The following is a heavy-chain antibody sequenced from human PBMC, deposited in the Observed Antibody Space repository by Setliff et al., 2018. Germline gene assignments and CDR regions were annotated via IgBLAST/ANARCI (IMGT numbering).Heavy chain of an antibody. CDR1: GDSFSDYY. CDR3: AREGNRQVAPFDP. J-gene: IGHJ5*02. Sequence: SETLSLTCAVYGDSFSDYYWGWIRQSPGKGLEWIGEINDSGTTNYSPSLKSRVTISLDASTNQFSLKLRSVSAADTAVYYCAREGNRQVAPFDPWGQGTLVTVSS. D-gene: IGHD2-21*01. V-gene: IGHV4-34*01. CDR2: INDSGTT.